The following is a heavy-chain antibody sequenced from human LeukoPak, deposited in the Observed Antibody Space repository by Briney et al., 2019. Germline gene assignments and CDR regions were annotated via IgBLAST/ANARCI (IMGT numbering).Heavy chain of an antibody. J-gene: IGHJ4*02. CDR3: AKDTRRGVVVVAATGALDY. D-gene: IGHD2-15*01. Sequence: PGGSLRLSCAASGFTFDDYAMHWVRQAPGKGREWVSGISWNSGSIGYADSVKGRFTISRDNAKNSLYLQMNSLRAEDTALYYCAKDTRRGVVVVAATGALDYWGQGTLVTVSS. CDR1: GFTFDDYA. CDR2: ISWNSGSI. V-gene: IGHV3-9*01.